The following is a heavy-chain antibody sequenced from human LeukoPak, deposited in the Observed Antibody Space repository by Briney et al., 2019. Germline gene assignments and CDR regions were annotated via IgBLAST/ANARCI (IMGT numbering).Heavy chain of an antibody. D-gene: IGHD5-12*01. CDR3: ATGLLVATITSLDY. Sequence: ASVKVSCKVSGYTLTELSMHWVRQAPGKGLEWMGGFDPEDGETIYAQKFQGRVTMTEDTSTDTAYMELSSLRSEDTAVYYCATGLLVATITSLDYWGQGTLVTVSS. CDR2: FDPEDGET. CDR1: GYTLTELS. V-gene: IGHV1-24*01. J-gene: IGHJ4*02.